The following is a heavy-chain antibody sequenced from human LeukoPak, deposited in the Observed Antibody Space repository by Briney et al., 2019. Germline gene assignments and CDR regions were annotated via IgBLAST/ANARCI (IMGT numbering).Heavy chain of an antibody. V-gene: IGHV3-30*01. J-gene: IGHJ3*02. CDR2: ISYDGDSK. CDR3: ARGGAATPDAFDI. D-gene: IGHD2-15*01. Sequence: GGSLRLSCAVSGFTFSNYAMHWVRQAPGKGLEWVADISYDGDSKYYADSVKGLFTISRENSKNTLYLQMNSLRADDTAVYYCARGGAATPDAFDIWGQGTMVTVSS. CDR1: GFTFSNYA.